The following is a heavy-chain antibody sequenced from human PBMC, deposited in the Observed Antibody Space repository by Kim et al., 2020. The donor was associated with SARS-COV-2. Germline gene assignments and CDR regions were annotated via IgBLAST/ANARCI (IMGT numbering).Heavy chain of an antibody. CDR3: ARDASRIAAAGTVP. V-gene: IGHV3-21*01. Sequence: ADSVKGRFTISRDNAKNSLYLQMNSLRAEDTAVYYCARDASRIAAAGTVPWGQGTLVTVSS. D-gene: IGHD6-13*01. J-gene: IGHJ5*02.